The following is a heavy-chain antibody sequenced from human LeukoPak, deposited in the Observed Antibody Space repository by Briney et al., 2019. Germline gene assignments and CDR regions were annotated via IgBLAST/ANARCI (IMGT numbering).Heavy chain of an antibody. CDR3: ARVTEDGGYFRGWRGSFDY. J-gene: IGHJ4*02. Sequence: SETLSLTCAVSGGSISSGGYSWSWIRQPPGKGLEWIGYIYHSGSTYYNPSLKSRVTISVDTSKNQFSLKLSSVTAADTAVYYCARVTEDGGYFRGWRGSFDYWGQGTLVTVSS. V-gene: IGHV4-30-2*01. CDR1: GGSISSGGYS. D-gene: IGHD3-3*01. CDR2: IYHSGST.